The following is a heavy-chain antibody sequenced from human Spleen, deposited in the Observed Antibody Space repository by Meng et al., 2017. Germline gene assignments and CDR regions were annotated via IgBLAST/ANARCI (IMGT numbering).Heavy chain of an antibody. D-gene: IGHD6-19*01. V-gene: IGHV3-23*01. CDR2: ISNSGGNT. Sequence: EVQLLESGGGLVKPGGSLTLSCATSGITFSRYALSWVRQAPGKGLEWVSAISNSGGNTFYADAVRGRFTISRHTSKNTLCLQMNSLRPEDTAVYYCARDRTSGWYALDSWGQGTLVTVSS. CDR3: ARDRTSGWYALDS. J-gene: IGHJ4*02. CDR1: GITFSRYA.